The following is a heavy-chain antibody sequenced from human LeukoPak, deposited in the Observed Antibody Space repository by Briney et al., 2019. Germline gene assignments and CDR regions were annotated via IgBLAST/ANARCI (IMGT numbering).Heavy chain of an antibody. V-gene: IGHV3-23*01. D-gene: IGHD3-22*01. CDR3: AKGGERGFIVSPDYYDSSGYYYFDY. J-gene: IGHJ4*02. CDR1: GFTFSSYA. CDR2: ISGSGGST. Sequence: GGSLRLSCAASGFTFSSYAMSWVRQAPGKGLEWVSAISGSGGSTYYADSVKGRFTISRDNSKNTLYLQMNSPRAEDTAVYYCAKGGERGFIVSPDYYDSSGYYYFDYWGQGTLVTVSS.